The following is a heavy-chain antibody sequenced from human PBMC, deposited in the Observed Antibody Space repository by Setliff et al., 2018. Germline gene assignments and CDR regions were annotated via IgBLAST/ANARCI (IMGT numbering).Heavy chain of an antibody. Sequence: PGGSLRLSCAASGITFSTYSMNWVRQAPGKGPEWVSYISSGSLIIYYADSVKGRFTISRDNAKNSVYLQVNSLRAEDTAIYYCARDGASFFWSSGLRGGDYMDVWGKGTTVTVSS. CDR2: ISSGSLII. CDR3: ARDGASFFWSSGLRGGDYMDV. V-gene: IGHV3-48*01. D-gene: IGHD3-3*01. CDR1: GITFSTYS. J-gene: IGHJ6*03.